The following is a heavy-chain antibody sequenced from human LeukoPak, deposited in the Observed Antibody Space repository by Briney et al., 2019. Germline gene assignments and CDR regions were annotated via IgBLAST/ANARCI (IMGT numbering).Heavy chain of an antibody. CDR3: ARENFSVRGVIYFDY. J-gene: IGHJ4*02. D-gene: IGHD3-10*01. V-gene: IGHV3-74*01. CDR1: GFTFSSYW. CDR2: INGDGRNI. Sequence: GGSLRLSCVASGFTFSSYWMHWVRQDPRKGLVWVSRINGDGRNINYADSVRGRFTISRDNAKNSLYLQMNSLRAEDTAVYYCARENFSVRGVIYFDYWGQGTLVTVSS.